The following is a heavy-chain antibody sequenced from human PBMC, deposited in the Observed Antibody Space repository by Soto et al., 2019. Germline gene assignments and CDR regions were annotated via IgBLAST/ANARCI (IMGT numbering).Heavy chain of an antibody. J-gene: IGHJ5*02. D-gene: IGHD4-17*01. CDR3: ARAIVLRWPITQNWFDP. CDR1: GGSFSGYY. V-gene: IGHV4-34*01. Sequence: PSETLSLTCAVYGGSFSGYYWSWIRQPPGKGLEWIGEINHSGSTNYNPSLKSRVTIPVDTSKNQFSLKLSSVTAADTAVYYCARAIVLRWPITQNWFDPWGQGTLVTVSS. CDR2: INHSGST.